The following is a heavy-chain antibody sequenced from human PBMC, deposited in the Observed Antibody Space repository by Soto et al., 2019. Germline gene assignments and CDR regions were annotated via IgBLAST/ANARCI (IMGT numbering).Heavy chain of an antibody. J-gene: IGHJ4*02. Sequence: GASLRLSCAASGFSFRTYAMHWVRQAPGKGLEWVSLISDDAGNKHFADSVKGRFTISRDNSKNTLFLQMDSLRPDDTAVYFCAREAIYYDASGFSLYYFDSWGQGSLVNVSS. CDR3: AREAIYYDASGFSLYYFDS. CDR1: GFSFRTYA. CDR2: ISDDAGNK. V-gene: IGHV3-30-3*01. D-gene: IGHD3-16*01.